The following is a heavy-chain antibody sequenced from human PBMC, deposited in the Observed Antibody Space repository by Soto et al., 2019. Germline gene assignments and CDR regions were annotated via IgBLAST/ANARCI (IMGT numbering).Heavy chain of an antibody. Sequence: QVQLVESGGGVVQPGRSLRLSCAAPGFTFSAYGIHWGRQAPGKGLEWVATISFDSRDKLYVDSMNGRLTISRENSRNTVYLQMDSLRAEDTAGYHCARVCGGDCGNAFDVWGQGTVVAVSP. V-gene: IGHV3-33*05. D-gene: IGHD2-21*02. CDR3: ARVCGGDCGNAFDV. CDR1: GFTFSAYG. J-gene: IGHJ3*01. CDR2: ISFDSRDK.